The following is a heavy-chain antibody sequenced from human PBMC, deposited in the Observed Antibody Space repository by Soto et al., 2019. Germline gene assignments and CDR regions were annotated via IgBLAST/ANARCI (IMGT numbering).Heavy chain of an antibody. Sequence: ASVKVCCKASGYTFTSYGISWVRQAPGQGLEWMGWISAYNGNTNYAQKLQGRDTMTTDTSTSTAYMELRSLRSDDTAVYYCASGAYDSSGYRSYYYYGMDVWGQGTTVTVSS. J-gene: IGHJ6*02. V-gene: IGHV1-18*01. D-gene: IGHD3-22*01. CDR1: GYTFTSYG. CDR3: ASGAYDSSGYRSYYYYGMDV. CDR2: ISAYNGNT.